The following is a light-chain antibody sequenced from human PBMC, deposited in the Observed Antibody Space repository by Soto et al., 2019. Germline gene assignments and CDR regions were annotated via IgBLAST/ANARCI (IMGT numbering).Light chain of an antibody. J-gene: IGKJ4*01. CDR1: QNVATN. CDR2: GAS. Sequence: EIVMTQSPATLSVSPGERATLSCRASQNVATNLAWYQQKPGQAPRLLIYGASTRATGIPARFSGSGSGTEFTLTISSLQSEDFAVYFCQQYHKWPPLTFGGGTKVEIK. CDR3: QQYHKWPPLT. V-gene: IGKV3-15*01.